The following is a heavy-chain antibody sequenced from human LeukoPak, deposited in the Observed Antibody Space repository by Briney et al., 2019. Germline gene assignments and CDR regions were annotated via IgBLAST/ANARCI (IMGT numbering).Heavy chain of an antibody. Sequence: GGSLRLSCAASGSNLRSYAMSWVRQAPGKGLEWVSGFSGSGAGTYYADSVKGRFTISRDNSRNTLYLQMNSLRAEDTAVYYCAKGDGDFDYWGQGTLVTVSS. CDR1: GSNLRSYA. J-gene: IGHJ4*02. D-gene: IGHD5-24*01. CDR2: FSGSGAGT. V-gene: IGHV3-23*01. CDR3: AKGDGDFDY.